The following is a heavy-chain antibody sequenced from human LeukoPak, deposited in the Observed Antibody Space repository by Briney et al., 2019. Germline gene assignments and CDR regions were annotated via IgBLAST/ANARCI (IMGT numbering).Heavy chain of an antibody. V-gene: IGHV1-24*01. D-gene: IGHD2-2*01. J-gene: IGHJ3*02. CDR1: GYTLTELS. Sequence: ASVKVSCKVSGYTLTELSMHWVRQAPGKGLEWMGGFDPEDGETIYAQKFQGRVTMTEDTSTDTAYMELSSLRSEDAAVYYCATGPRVVDDAFDIWGQGAMVTVSS. CDR3: ATGPRVVDDAFDI. CDR2: FDPEDGET.